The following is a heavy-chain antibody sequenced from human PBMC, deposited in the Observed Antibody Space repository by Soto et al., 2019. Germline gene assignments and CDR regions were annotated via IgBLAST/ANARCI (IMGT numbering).Heavy chain of an antibody. V-gene: IGHV1-46*01. CDR1: GYTFTSYY. CDR3: ARDEKWELLQSYYYYGMDV. J-gene: IGHJ6*02. D-gene: IGHD1-26*01. CDR2: INPSGGST. Sequence: ASVKVSCKASGYTFTSYYMHWVRQAPGQGLEWTGIINPSGGSTSYAQKFQGRVTMTRDTSTSTVYMELSSLRSEDTAVYYCARDEKWELLQSYYYYGMDVWGQGTTVTVSS.